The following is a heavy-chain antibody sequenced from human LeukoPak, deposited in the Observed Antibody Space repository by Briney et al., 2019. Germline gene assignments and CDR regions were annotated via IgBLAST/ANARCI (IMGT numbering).Heavy chain of an antibody. CDR3: ARESSWGGGSSDY. J-gene: IGHJ4*02. D-gene: IGHD3-16*01. CDR1: GYRFTAYY. Sequence: ASVKVSCKASGYRFTAYYIHWVRQARGQGLEYMGWINPYGGGTNYARKFQGRVTMTRDASITTTYMELSRLRSDGSAIYYCARESSWGGGSSDYWGQGTLLTVSS. V-gene: IGHV1-2*02. CDR2: INPYGGGT.